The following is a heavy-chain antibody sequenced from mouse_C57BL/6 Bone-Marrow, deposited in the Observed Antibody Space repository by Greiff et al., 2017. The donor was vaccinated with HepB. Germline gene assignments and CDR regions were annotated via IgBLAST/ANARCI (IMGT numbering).Heavy chain of an antibody. CDR3: TRYSNDFYYFDY. D-gene: IGHD2-12*01. Sequence: EVKVEESGGGLVQPGGSMKLSCAASGFTFSDAWMDWVRQSPEKGLEWVAEIRNKANNHATYYAESVKGRFTISRDDSKSSVYLQMNSLRAEDTGIYYCTRYSNDFYYFDYWGQGTTLTVSS. J-gene: IGHJ2*01. V-gene: IGHV6-6*01. CDR2: IRNKANNHAT. CDR1: GFTFSDAW.